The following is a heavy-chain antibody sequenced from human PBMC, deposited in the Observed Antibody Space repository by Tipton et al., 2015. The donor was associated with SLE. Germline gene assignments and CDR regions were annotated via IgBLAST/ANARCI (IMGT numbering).Heavy chain of an antibody. CDR1: GGSMSYHY. CDR2: IYYTGNT. V-gene: IGHV4-59*11. CDR3: ARVRDFFDTSAAYSGWFDP. Sequence: TLSLTCSVSGGSMSYHYWSWIRQPPGKGLEWIGYIYYTGNTNYNPSLKSRVTMSVDTSKSQFSLKLSSVTAADTAVYYCARVRDFFDTSAAYSGWFDPWGQGTLVTVSS. J-gene: IGHJ5*02. D-gene: IGHD3-22*01.